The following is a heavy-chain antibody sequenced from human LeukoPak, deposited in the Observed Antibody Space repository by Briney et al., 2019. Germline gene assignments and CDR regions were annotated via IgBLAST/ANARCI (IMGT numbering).Heavy chain of an antibody. V-gene: IGHV4-59*08. D-gene: IGHD1-26*01. Sequence: PSETLSLTCTGSVGFSSWHYWSWIRQPPGKGLEWIGYIYDSGSTSYNPSLKSRVTISGDTTKNQFSLRLSSVTAADTAVYYSARPCIGGGWHAFEIWGQGTMVTVSS. CDR1: VGFSSWHY. J-gene: IGHJ3*02. CDR2: IYDSGST. CDR3: ARPCIGGGWHAFEI.